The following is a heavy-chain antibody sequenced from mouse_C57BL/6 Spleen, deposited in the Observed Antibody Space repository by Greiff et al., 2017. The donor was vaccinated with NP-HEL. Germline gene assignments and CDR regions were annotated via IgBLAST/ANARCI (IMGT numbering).Heavy chain of an antibody. CDR3: ATLYYDYDWFAY. CDR2: IYPGDGDT. Sequence: QVQLQQYGPELVKPGASVKISCKASGYAFSSSWMNWVKQRPGKGLEWIGRIYPGDGDTNYNGKFKGKATLTADKSSSTAYMQLSSLTSEDSAVYFCATLYYDYDWFAYWGQGTLVTVSA. J-gene: IGHJ3*01. CDR1: GYAFSSSW. V-gene: IGHV1-82*01. D-gene: IGHD2-4*01.